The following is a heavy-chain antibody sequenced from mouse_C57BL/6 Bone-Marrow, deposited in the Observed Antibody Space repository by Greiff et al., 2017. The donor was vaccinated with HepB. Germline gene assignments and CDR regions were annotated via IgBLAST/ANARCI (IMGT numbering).Heavy chain of an antibody. CDR2: IYPGSGNT. Sequence: VQLQESGPELVKPGASVKISCKASGYSFTSYYIHWVKQRPGQGLEWIGWIYPGSGNTKYNEKFKGKATLTADTSSSTAYMQLSSLTSADSAVYYCARGYCGSGYFDVCGTGTTVTVSS. CDR1: GYSFTSYY. J-gene: IGHJ1*03. V-gene: IGHV1-66*01. D-gene: IGHD1-1*01. CDR3: ARGYCGSGYFDV.